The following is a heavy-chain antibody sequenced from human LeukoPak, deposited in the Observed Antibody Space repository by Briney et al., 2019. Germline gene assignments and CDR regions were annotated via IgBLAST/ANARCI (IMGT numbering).Heavy chain of an antibody. CDR1: GFTFSSYS. J-gene: IGHJ4*02. D-gene: IGHD3-10*01. CDR3: ASPPQVWFGN. CDR2: ISSSSSYI. Sequence: GGSLRLSCAASGFTFSSYSMNWVCQAPGKGLEWVSSISSSSSYIYYADSVKGRFTISRDNAKNSLYLQMNSLRAEDTAVYYCASPPQVWFGNWGQGTLVTVSS. V-gene: IGHV3-21*01.